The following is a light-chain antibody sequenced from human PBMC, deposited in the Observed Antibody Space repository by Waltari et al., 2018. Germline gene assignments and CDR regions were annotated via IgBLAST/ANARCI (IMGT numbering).Light chain of an antibody. CDR1: QGIGNN. CDR2: RAS. Sequence: DIQMTQSPSSLSASVGDTVTITCQASQGIGNNLNWYQQKPGKAPKLLIYRASSLQSGIPSRFSGIGSGTDFTLTISSLQPEDFATYYCQQGYSYPFTFGPGTKLDIK. CDR3: QQGYSYPFT. V-gene: IGKV1-16*01. J-gene: IGKJ3*01.